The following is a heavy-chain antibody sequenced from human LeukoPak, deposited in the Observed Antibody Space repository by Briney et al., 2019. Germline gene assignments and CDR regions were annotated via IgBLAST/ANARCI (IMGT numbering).Heavy chain of an antibody. V-gene: IGHV1-2*06. CDR3: TRESGSYHGNDL. D-gene: IGHD1-26*01. J-gene: IGHJ5*02. CDR2: INPNNGGT. Sequence: GASGKVSCKAAEYTFTGYYMHWVRQAPGQGLEWMGRINPNNGGTNYAQQFQGRVTMTGEKSLSKAYMELSRLRSDDPAVYYCTRESGSYHGNDLWGQGTLVSVSS. CDR1: EYTFTGYY.